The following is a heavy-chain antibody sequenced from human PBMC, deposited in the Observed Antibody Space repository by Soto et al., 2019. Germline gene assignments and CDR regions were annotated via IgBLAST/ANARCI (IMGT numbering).Heavy chain of an antibody. Sequence: QLRLQESGPGLVKPSETLSISCSVSGDSLSSSRYYWGWVRQPPGKGLEWIGSIYYSGSTHYKPSLKSRVTISEDTSKKQFSPKLNSVTAADTAVYYCVGIEGYDFDYWGQGTLVTVSS. V-gene: IGHV4-39*01. CDR3: VGIEGYDFDY. D-gene: IGHD5-12*01. J-gene: IGHJ4*02. CDR1: GDSLSSSRYY. CDR2: IYYSGST.